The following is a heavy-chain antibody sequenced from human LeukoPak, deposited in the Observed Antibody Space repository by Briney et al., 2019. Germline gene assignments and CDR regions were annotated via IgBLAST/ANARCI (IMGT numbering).Heavy chain of an antibody. V-gene: IGHV3-30*02. D-gene: IGHD3-10*01. CDR3: AKDWSHYYGSGSYYDY. Sequence: PGGSLRLSCAASGFTFSSYGMHWVRQAPGKGLEWVAFIRYDGSNKYYADSVKGRFTISRDNSKNTLYLQMNSLRAEDTAVYYCAKDWSHYYGSGSYYDYWGQGTLVTVSS. J-gene: IGHJ4*02. CDR2: IRYDGSNK. CDR1: GFTFSSYG.